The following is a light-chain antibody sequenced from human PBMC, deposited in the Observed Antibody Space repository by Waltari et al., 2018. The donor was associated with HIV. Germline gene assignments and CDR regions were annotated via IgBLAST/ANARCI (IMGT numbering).Light chain of an antibody. J-gene: IGKJ1*01. CDR2: GAS. CDR3: QQYSTWPLT. V-gene: IGKV3-15*01. Sequence: EVVMTQSPATLLESPGKTANLSCRASRSVGSRLAWYQQKPGRGPRLLIYGASSRASDVPPTFSGSGAGTDFSLSISSLRSDDVGIYYCQQYSTWPLTFGRGTTVEIK. CDR1: RSVGSR.